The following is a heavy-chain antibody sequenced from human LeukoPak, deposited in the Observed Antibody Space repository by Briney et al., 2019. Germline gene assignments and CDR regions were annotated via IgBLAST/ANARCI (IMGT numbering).Heavy chain of an antibody. Sequence: GASVKVSCKASGYTFTSYAIHWVRQAPGQGLEWMGGIIPIFGTANYAQKFQGRVTITADESTSTAYMELSSLRSEDTAVYYCARDRGSYFSWFDPWGQGTLVTVSS. CDR2: IIPIFGTA. CDR3: ARDRGSYFSWFDP. J-gene: IGHJ5*02. D-gene: IGHD1-26*01. CDR1: GYTFTSYA. V-gene: IGHV1-69*13.